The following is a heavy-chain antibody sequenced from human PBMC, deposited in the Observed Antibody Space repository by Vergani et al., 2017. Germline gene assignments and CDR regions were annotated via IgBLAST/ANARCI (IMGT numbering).Heavy chain of an antibody. D-gene: IGHD2-8*02. CDR2: IDEYGNRA. V-gene: IGHV3-74*03. J-gene: IGHJ5*01. Sequence: EVQLVESGGGSVQSGGSLRLSCVASGFSFNTYWMHWVPQLPGKVLMWVARIDEYGNRATYGDFETGRFTISRDNAKNTVFLQMNNLRADDAGVYYCVRTEYCTGIACNTRFDSWVEGALVTVSS. CDR1: GFSFNTYW. CDR3: VRTEYCTGIACNTRFDS.